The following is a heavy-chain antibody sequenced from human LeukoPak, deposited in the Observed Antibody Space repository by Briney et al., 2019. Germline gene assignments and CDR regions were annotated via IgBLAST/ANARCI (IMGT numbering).Heavy chain of an antibody. J-gene: IGHJ6*02. Sequence: GGSLRLSCAASGFTFSDYYMSWIRQAPGKGLEWVSYISSSGSTIYYADSVKGRFTISRDNAKNSLYLQMNSLRAEDTAVYYCARDSLWFGDYYYGMDVWGQGTTVTVSS. CDR1: GFTFSDYY. CDR3: ARDSLWFGDYYYGMDV. D-gene: IGHD3-10*01. V-gene: IGHV3-11*01. CDR2: ISSSGSTI.